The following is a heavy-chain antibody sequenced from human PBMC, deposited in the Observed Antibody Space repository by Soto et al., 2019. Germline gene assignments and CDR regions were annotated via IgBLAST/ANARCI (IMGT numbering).Heavy chain of an antibody. Sequence: SETLSLTCAVYGGSFNDYYWNWIRQPPGKGLEWIGEINHGGSTNYNPSLKSRVTISVDTSKNQFSLKLSSVTAADTAVYYCAREGRYCSSTSCYGWWFDPWGQGTLVTVSS. D-gene: IGHD2-2*01. J-gene: IGHJ5*02. CDR2: INHGGST. CDR1: GGSFNDYY. V-gene: IGHV4-34*01. CDR3: AREGRYCSSTSCYGWWFDP.